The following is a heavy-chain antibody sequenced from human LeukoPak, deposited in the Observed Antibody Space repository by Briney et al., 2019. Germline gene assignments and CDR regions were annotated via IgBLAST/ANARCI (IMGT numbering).Heavy chain of an antibody. CDR3: ARGLRPPYHGSGRDY. V-gene: IGHV6-1*01. D-gene: IGHD3-10*01. J-gene: IGHJ4*02. CDR2: TYYRSKWYN. Sequence: SQTLSLTCAISGDSVSSNSAAWNWIRQSPSRGLEWLGRTYYRSKWYNDYAVSVKSRITINPDTSKNQFSLQLSSVTAADTAVYYCARGLRPPYHGSGRDYWGQGTLVTVSS. CDR1: GDSVSSNSAA.